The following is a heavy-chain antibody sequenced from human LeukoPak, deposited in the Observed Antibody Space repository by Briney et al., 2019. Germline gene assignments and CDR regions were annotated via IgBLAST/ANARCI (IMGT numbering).Heavy chain of an antibody. Sequence: PGGSLRLSCAASGFTFSSYAMSWVRQAPGKGLEWVSAISGSGGSTYYADSVKGRFTISRDNSKNTLYLQMNSLRAEDTAVYYRAKEQYYDILTGYHGFPPNYYGMDVWGQGTTVTVSS. D-gene: IGHD3-9*01. V-gene: IGHV3-23*01. CDR3: AKEQYYDILTGYHGFPPNYYGMDV. CDR1: GFTFSSYA. J-gene: IGHJ6*02. CDR2: ISGSGGST.